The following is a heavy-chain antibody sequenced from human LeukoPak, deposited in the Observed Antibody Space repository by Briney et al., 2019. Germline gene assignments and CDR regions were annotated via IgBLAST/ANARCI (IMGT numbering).Heavy chain of an antibody. Sequence: ASVKVSCKASGYTLTGYYMHWVRQAPGQGLEWMGWINPNSGGTNYAQKFQGWVTMTRDTSISTAYMELSRLRSDDTAVYYCARGPPAYSSSWYYFDYWGQGTLVTVSS. CDR3: ARGPPAYSSSWYYFDY. J-gene: IGHJ4*02. CDR1: GYTLTGYY. V-gene: IGHV1-2*04. CDR2: INPNSGGT. D-gene: IGHD6-13*01.